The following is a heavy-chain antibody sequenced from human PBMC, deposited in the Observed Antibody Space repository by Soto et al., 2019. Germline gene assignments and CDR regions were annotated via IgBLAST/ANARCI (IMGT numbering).Heavy chain of an antibody. D-gene: IGHD5-18*01. CDR1: GVTVSSNY. J-gene: IGHJ4*02. V-gene: IGHV3-66*04. CDR2: IYSGGST. CDR3: ARHGYNYGGGYFDY. Sequence: EVQLVESGGGLVQPGGSLRLSCAASGVTVSSNYMSWVRQAPGKGLEWVSVIYSGGSTYYADSVKRRFTISRDNSKNTLYLQMNSLRAEDTAVYYCARHGYNYGGGYFDYWCQGTLVTVSS.